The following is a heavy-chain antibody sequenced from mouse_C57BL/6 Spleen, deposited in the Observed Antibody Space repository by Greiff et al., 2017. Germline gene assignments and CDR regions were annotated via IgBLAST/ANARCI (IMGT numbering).Heavy chain of an antibody. J-gene: IGHJ4*01. CDR1: GFNIKDDY. CDR3: TPLTGTRAMDY. D-gene: IGHD4-1*01. Sequence: EVQLQQSGAELVRPGASVKLSCTASGFNIKDDYMHWVKQRPEQGLEWIGWIDPENGDTEYASKFQGKATITADTSSNTAYLQLSSLTSEDTAVYYCTPLTGTRAMDYWGQGTSVTVSS. V-gene: IGHV14-4*01. CDR2: IDPENGDT.